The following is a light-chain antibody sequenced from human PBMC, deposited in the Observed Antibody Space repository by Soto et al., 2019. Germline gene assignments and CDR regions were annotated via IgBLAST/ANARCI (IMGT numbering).Light chain of an antibody. Sequence: QSVLTQPPSVSAAPGQKVTISCSGSSSNIGNNYVFWYQQLPGTAPKLLIYDNNKRPTGIPDRFSGSKSGTSATLDITGLQTGDEADFYCGTWDSSLSALVFGGGTKLTVL. CDR2: DNN. CDR3: GTWDSSLSALV. CDR1: SSNIGNNY. V-gene: IGLV1-51*01. J-gene: IGLJ3*02.